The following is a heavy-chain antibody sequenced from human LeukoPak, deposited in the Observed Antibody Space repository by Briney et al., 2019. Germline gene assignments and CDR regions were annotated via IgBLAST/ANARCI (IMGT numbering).Heavy chain of an antibody. D-gene: IGHD3-22*01. V-gene: IGHV1-18*01. CDR2: ISAYNGNT. CDR1: GYTFTSYG. J-gene: IGHJ4*02. CDR3: ARGGPVGNYDSSGYYLH. Sequence: GASVKVSCKASGYTFTSYGISWVRQAPGQGLEWMGWISAYNGNTNYAQKLQGRVTMTTDTSTSTAYMELRSLRSDDTAVYYCARGGPVGNYDSSGYYLHWGQGTLVTVSS.